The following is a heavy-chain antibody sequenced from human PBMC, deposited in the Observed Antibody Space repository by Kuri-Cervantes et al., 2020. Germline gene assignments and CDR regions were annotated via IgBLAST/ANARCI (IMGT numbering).Heavy chain of an antibody. CDR3: ARGYRTNGKCFEFDY. CDR1: GYTFTGYY. Sequence: ASVKVSCKTSGYTFTGYYMHWVRQAPGQRLEWMGWINVGTGKTKFSQKFQGRVTITRDTFASTVCMELSSLRSEDTAVYYCARGYRTNGKCFEFDYWGQGTLVTVSS. J-gene: IGHJ4*02. CDR2: INVGTGKT. D-gene: IGHD2-8*01. V-gene: IGHV1-3*01.